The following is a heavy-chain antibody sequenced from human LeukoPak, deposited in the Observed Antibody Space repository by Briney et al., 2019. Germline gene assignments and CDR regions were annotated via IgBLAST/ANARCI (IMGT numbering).Heavy chain of an antibody. V-gene: IGHV4-34*01. Sequence: PSETLSLTCAVHGGSFSGYYWSWIRQPPGKGLEWIGEINHSGSTDYNPSLKSRVTISVDTSKNQFSLKLSSVTAADTAVYYCARDFWSGSLGEGWFDPWGQGTLVTVSS. CDR2: INHSGST. CDR1: GGSFSGYY. D-gene: IGHD3-3*01. J-gene: IGHJ5*02. CDR3: ARDFWSGSLGEGWFDP.